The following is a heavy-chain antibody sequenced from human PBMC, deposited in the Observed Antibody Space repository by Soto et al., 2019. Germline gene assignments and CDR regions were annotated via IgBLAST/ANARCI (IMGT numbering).Heavy chain of an antibody. CDR1: GFTLSYYS. J-gene: IGHJ6*02. Sequence: GGSLRLSCAASGFTLSYYSMSWIRQAPGKGLDLISYSSSDGRTIYDADSVKGRFTISRDNSKNTLYLQMNSLRAEDTAVYYCAREVRGYSYGSYGMDVWGQGTTVTVSS. CDR3: AREVRGYSYGSYGMDV. V-gene: IGHV3-11*01. CDR2: SSSDGRTI. D-gene: IGHD5-18*01.